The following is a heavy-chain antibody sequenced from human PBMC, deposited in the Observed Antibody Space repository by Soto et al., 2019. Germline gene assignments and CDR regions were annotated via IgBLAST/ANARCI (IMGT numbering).Heavy chain of an antibody. J-gene: IGHJ4*02. V-gene: IGHV3-33*01. CDR1: GFTLRSYG. CDR2: IWSDGSTK. Sequence: QVQLVESGGGVVQPGRSLRLSCAASGFTLRSYGMHWVRQAPGKGLEWVAVIWSDGSTKYYADSVKGRFTISRDNSKNPVYLQMNSLRAEDTAVYYCARDPNYYDSSGHYPAPPFDYWGQGTLVTVSS. D-gene: IGHD3-22*01. CDR3: ARDPNYYDSSGHYPAPPFDY.